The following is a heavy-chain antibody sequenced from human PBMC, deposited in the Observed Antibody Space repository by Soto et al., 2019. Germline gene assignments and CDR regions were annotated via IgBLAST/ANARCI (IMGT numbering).Heavy chain of an antibody. J-gene: IGHJ6*02. CDR1: GYSFTSYW. Sequence: GESLKISCKGSGYSFTSYWISWVRQMPGKGLEWMGRIDPSDSYTNYSPSFQGHVTISADKSISTAYLQWSSLKASDTAMYYCARLDIVVVPAAIGYYYGMDVWGQGTTVTV. V-gene: IGHV5-10-1*01. D-gene: IGHD2-2*02. CDR3: ARLDIVVVPAAIGYYYGMDV. CDR2: IDPSDSYT.